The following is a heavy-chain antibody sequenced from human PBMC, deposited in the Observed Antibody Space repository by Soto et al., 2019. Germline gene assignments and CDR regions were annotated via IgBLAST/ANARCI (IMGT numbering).Heavy chain of an antibody. J-gene: IGHJ3*02. D-gene: IGHD2-15*01. CDR2: ITWNGVNT. V-gene: IGHV3-9*01. CDR1: GFTFDDYA. Sequence: EEQLVESGGALEQPGRSLRLSCAASGFTFDDYAMHWVRQVPGKGLEWVSFITWNGVNTAYADSIRGRFTISRDNAKNSLYLQMNSLSAEDTAFYYCTRGYCSVGSCAFDIWGQGTMVAVSS. CDR3: TRGYCSVGSCAFDI.